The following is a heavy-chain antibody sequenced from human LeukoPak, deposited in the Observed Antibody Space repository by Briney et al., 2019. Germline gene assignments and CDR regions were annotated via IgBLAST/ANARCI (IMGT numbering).Heavy chain of an antibody. Sequence: SETLSLTCTVSGGSISSSSYYWGWIRQPPGKGLEWIGSIYYSGSTYYNPSLKSRVTISVDTSKNQFSLKLSSVTAADTAVYYCARDCVAGQDFYYYMDVWGKGTTVTVSS. CDR3: ARDCVAGQDFYYYMDV. D-gene: IGHD3-3*01. V-gene: IGHV4-39*07. CDR2: IYYSGST. J-gene: IGHJ6*03. CDR1: GGSISSSSYY.